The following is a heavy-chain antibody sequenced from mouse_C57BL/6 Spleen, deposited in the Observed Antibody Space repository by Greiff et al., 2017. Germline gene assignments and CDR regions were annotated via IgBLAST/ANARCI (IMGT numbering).Heavy chain of an antibody. CDR3: ASPSTVVATRDYYYAMDY. CDR2: IHPNSGST. J-gene: IGHJ4*01. CDR1: GYTFTSYW. V-gene: IGHV1-64*01. Sequence: QVQLQQPGAELVKPGASVKLSCKASGYTFTSYWMHWVKQRPGQGLEWIGMIHPNSGSTNYNEKFKSKATLTVDKSSSTAYMQLSSLTSEDSAVYYCASPSTVVATRDYYYAMDYWGQGTSVTVSS. D-gene: IGHD1-1*01.